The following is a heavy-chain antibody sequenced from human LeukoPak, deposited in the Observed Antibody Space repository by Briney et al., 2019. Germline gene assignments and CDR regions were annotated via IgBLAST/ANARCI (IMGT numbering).Heavy chain of an antibody. CDR3: ARSPGWQGSGWYKHYYYYGMDV. D-gene: IGHD6-19*01. Sequence: ASVKVSCKASGYTFTSYDINWVRQATGQGLEWMGWMNPNSGNTGYAQKFQGRVIMTRNTSISTAYMELSSLRSEDTAVYYCARSPGWQGSGWYKHYYYYGMDVWGQGTTVTVSS. J-gene: IGHJ6*02. CDR1: GYTFTSYD. CDR2: MNPNSGNT. V-gene: IGHV1-8*01.